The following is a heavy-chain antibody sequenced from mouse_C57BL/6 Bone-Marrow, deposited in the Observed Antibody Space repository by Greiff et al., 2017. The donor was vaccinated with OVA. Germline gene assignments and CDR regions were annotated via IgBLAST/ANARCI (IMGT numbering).Heavy chain of an antibody. CDR3: ARNYGSRGYFDV. D-gene: IGHD1-1*01. V-gene: IGHV1-55*01. Sequence: VQLQQPGAELVKPGASVKMSCKASGYTFTSYWITWVKQRPGQGLEWIGDIYPGSGSTNYNEKFKSKATLTVDTSSSTAYMQLSSLTSEDSAVYYCARNYGSRGYFDVWGTGTTVTVSS. CDR2: IYPGSGST. CDR1: GYTFTSYW. J-gene: IGHJ1*03.